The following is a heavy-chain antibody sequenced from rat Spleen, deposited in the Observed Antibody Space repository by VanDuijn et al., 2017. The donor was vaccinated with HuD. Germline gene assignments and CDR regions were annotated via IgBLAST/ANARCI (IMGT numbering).Heavy chain of an antibody. CDR1: GRTFSDYY. CDR2: ISTGGTTT. Sequence: EVQLVESGGGLVQPGRSLKLSCAASGRTFSDYYMAWVRQAPTKGLEWVAYISTGGTTTYYRDSVKGRFTISRDDAKTTLYLHMNSLRSEDTATYYCARPSTYYYVMDAWGQGASVTVSS. V-gene: IGHV5-25*01. D-gene: IGHD1-10*01. CDR3: ARPSTYYYVMDA. J-gene: IGHJ4*01.